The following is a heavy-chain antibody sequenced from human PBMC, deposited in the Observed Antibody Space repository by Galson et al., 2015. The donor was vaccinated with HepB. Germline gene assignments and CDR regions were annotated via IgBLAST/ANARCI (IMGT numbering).Heavy chain of an antibody. CDR3: ARDPYDSSGYLVGYFDY. Sequence: SVKVSCKASRYTFNSYGISWVRQAPGQGLEWMGWINAYNGNTNYAQKLQGRVTMTTDTITTTAYMELRSLRSDDTAVYYCARDPYDSSGYLVGYFDYWGQGTLVTVSS. D-gene: IGHD3-22*01. CDR1: RYTFNSYG. J-gene: IGHJ4*02. V-gene: IGHV1-18*01. CDR2: INAYNGNT.